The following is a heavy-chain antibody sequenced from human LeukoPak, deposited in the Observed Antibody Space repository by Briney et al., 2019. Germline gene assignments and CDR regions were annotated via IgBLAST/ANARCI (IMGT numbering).Heavy chain of an antibody. CDR3: ARGLVGLTPHAGVFQI. Sequence: SETLSLTRIVSGGSFSSSYWSWIRQPPGKGLEWIAYIYSNGNTNSNPSPKSRVTIAVDTSQSQFSLKLSSVTAADTAVYYCARGLVGLTPHAGVFQIWGQGTKVTVSS. CDR2: IYSNGNT. V-gene: IGHV4-59*01. CDR1: GGSFSSSY. D-gene: IGHD1-26*01. J-gene: IGHJ3*02.